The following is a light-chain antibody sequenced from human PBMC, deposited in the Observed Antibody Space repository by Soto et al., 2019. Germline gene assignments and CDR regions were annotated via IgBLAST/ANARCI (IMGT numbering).Light chain of an antibody. CDR1: SSDVGANNY. J-gene: IGLJ2*01. CDR3: SSSTSTTTLL. CDR2: AAS. V-gene: IGLV2-14*01. Sequence: QSALTQPASVSGSPGQPITISCTGTSSDVGANNYVSWYQHHPGNAPKLIIYAASNRPPGVSNRFSGSKSGNTASLTISGLQAEDEAEYYCSSSTSTTTLLFGGGTKLTVL.